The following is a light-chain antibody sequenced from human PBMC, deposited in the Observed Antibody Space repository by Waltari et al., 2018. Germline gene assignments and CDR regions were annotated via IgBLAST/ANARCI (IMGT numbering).Light chain of an antibody. J-gene: IGLJ3*02. CDR3: AAWDDSWV. Sequence: SVLTSPPSAPRMPGPRVPTSCSASSHNRGPSTLNWYQQRPGTAPKLLIYRNSQRPSGVPDRSSGSKAGTSASLAISGLQSEDEADYYCAAWDDSWVFGGGTKLTVL. CDR1: SHNRGPST. CDR2: RNS. V-gene: IGLV1-44*01.